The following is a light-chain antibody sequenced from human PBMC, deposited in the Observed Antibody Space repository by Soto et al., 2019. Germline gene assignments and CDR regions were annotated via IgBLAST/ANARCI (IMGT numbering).Light chain of an antibody. CDR3: QQYSNWPPIT. CDR2: ATS. V-gene: IGKV3-15*01. J-gene: IGKJ5*01. Sequence: EIVMTQSPATLSVSPGERATLSCRASQSVSTKVAWYQQKPGQAPRLLIYATSTRATGAPARFSGSGSGTEFTLTIGNRQSEDFAVYYCQQYSNWPPITFGQGTRLEIK. CDR1: QSVSTK.